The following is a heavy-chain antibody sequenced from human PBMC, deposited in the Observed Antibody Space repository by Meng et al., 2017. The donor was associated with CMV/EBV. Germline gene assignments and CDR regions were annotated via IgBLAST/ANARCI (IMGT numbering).Heavy chain of an antibody. V-gene: IGHV3-21*06. CDR3: ARDPPGEYDFWSGYSNWFDP. CDR1: GFTFSTYS. D-gene: IGHD3-3*01. CDR2: ITSSSSYI. Sequence: GGSLRLSCAASGFTFSTYSMNWVRQAPGKGLEWVSSITSSSSYIYYADSVKGRFTISRDNAKTSLYLQMSSLRAEDTAVYYCARDPPGEYDFWSGYSNWFDPWGQGTLVTVSS. J-gene: IGHJ5*02.